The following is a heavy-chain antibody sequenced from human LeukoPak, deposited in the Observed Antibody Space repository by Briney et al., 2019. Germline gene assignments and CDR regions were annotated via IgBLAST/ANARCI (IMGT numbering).Heavy chain of an antibody. CDR3: TRLGSSGPTLGRDY. CDR1: GFTFSGSA. V-gene: IGHV3-73*01. Sequence: GGSLKLSCAAPGFTFSGSAMHWVRQASGKGLEWVGRIRNKANNYATGYAASVKGRFSISRDDSKNTAYLQMNSLKTEDTAVYYCTRLGSSGPTLGRDYWGQGTLVTVSS. CDR2: IRNKANNYAT. D-gene: IGHD3-10*01. J-gene: IGHJ4*02.